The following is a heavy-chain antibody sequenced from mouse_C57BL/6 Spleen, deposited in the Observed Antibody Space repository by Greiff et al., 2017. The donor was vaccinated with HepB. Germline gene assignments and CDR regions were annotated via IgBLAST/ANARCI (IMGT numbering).Heavy chain of an antibody. CDR1: GYSITSGYY. V-gene: IGHV3-6*01. Sequence: EVKLMESGPGLVKPSQSLSLTCSVTGYSITSGYYWNWIRQFPGNKLEWMGYISYDGSNNYNPSLKNRISITRDTSKNQFFLKLNSVTTEDTATYYCARVGTTVVAPRDYWGQGTTLTVSS. D-gene: IGHD1-1*01. CDR2: ISYDGSN. CDR3: ARVGTTVVAPRDY. J-gene: IGHJ2*01.